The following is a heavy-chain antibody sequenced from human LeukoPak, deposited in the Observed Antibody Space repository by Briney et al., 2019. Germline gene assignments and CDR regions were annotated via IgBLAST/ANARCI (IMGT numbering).Heavy chain of an antibody. V-gene: IGHV4-34*01. J-gene: IGHJ6*03. CDR1: GGSFSGYY. Sequence: SETLSLTCAVYGGSFSGYYWSWIRQPPGKGLEWIGEINHSGSTNYNPSLKSRVTISVDTSKNQFSLKLSSVTAADTAVYYCARVGSHYYYYYMDVWGKGTTVTVSS. CDR2: INHSGST. CDR3: ARVGSHYYYYYMDV. D-gene: IGHD2-15*01.